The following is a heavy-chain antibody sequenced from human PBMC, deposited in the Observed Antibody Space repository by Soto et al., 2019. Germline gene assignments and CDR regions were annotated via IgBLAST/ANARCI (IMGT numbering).Heavy chain of an antibody. J-gene: IGHJ4*02. D-gene: IGHD2-21*02. Sequence: QVQLVESGGGVVQPGRSLRLSCAASGFTFSSYGMHWVRQAPGKGLEWVAVIWYDGSNKYYADSVKGRFTISRDNSKNTLYLQMNSLRAEDTAVYYCARDRFGGDSSYFDYWGQGTLVTVSS. CDR2: IWYDGSNK. V-gene: IGHV3-33*01. CDR3: ARDRFGGDSSYFDY. CDR1: GFTFSSYG.